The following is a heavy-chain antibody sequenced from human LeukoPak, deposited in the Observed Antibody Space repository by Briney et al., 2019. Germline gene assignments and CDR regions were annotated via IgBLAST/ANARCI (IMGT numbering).Heavy chain of an antibody. CDR2: MNPNSGNT. CDR1: GYTFTSYD. J-gene: IGHJ4*02. Sequence: ASVKVSCKASGYTFTSYDINWVRQATGQGLEWMGWMNPNSGNTDYAQKFQGRVTMTRDTSTSTVYMELSSLRSEDTAVYYCAREGNLYSSIQPLDYWGQGTLVTVSS. CDR3: AREGNLYSSIQPLDY. D-gene: IGHD6-13*01. V-gene: IGHV1-8*01.